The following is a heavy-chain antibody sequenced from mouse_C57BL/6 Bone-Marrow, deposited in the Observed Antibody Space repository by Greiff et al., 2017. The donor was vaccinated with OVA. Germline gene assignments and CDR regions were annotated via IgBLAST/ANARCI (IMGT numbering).Heavy chain of an antibody. CDR1: GYTFTDYY. CDR3: AMYGKKYYFDY. J-gene: IGHJ2*01. Sequence: VQLQQSGAELVRPGASVKLSCKASGYTFTDYYINWVKQRPGQGLEWIARIYPGSGNTYYNEKFKGKATLTAEKSSSTAYMQLRSLTSEDSAVYFCAMYGKKYYFDYWGQGTTLTVSS. D-gene: IGHD2-10*02. V-gene: IGHV1-76*01. CDR2: IYPGSGNT.